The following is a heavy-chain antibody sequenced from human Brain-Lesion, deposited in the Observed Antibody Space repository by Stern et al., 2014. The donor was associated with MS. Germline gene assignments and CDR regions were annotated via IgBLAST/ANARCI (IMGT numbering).Heavy chain of an antibody. CDR3: ARGRVVPGFQYYATDV. CDR1: GGSISSGGYY. CDR2: IFNSGST. V-gene: IGHV4-61*02. J-gene: IGHJ6*02. D-gene: IGHD2-2*01. Sequence: VQLLESGPGLVKPSQTLSLSCTVSGGSISSGGYYWSWIRQPAGKGLEWIGRIFNSGSTRYNPSLQSRVPISIATSKNQFSLRLNSRTAADTAVYYCARGRVVPGFQYYATDVWGQGTTVIVSS.